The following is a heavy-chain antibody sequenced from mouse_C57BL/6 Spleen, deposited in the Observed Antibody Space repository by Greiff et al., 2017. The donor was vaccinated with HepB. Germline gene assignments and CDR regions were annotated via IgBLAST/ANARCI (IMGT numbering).Heavy chain of an antibody. CDR3: ARGSTVGYFDV. Sequence: QVQLQQPGAELVMPGASVKLSCKASGYTFTSYWMHWVKQRPGQGLEWIGEIDPSDSYTNYNQKFKGKSTLTVDKSSSTAYMQRSSLTSEDSAVYYCARGSTVGYFDVWGTGTTVTVSS. D-gene: IGHD1-1*01. J-gene: IGHJ1*03. V-gene: IGHV1-69*01. CDR1: GYTFTSYW. CDR2: IDPSDSYT.